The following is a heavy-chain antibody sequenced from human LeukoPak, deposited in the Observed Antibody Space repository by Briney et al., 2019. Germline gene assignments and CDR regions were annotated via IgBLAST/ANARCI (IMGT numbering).Heavy chain of an antibody. CDR2: INHSGST. J-gene: IGHJ3*02. Sequence: SETLSLTCAVYGGSFSGYYWSWIRQPPGKGLEWIGEINHSGSTNHNPSLKSRVTISVDTSKNQFSLKLSSVTAADTAVYYCASNQDGYNSNQPWTFDIWGQGTMVTVSS. D-gene: IGHD5-24*01. CDR1: GGSFSGYY. V-gene: IGHV4-34*01. CDR3: ASNQDGYNSNQPWTFDI.